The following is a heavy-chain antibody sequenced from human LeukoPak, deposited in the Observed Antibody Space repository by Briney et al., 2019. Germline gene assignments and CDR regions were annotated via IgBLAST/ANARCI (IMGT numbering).Heavy chain of an antibody. CDR3: ARDQRYSSGWYPRSDHFDY. CDR2: ISYDGSNK. Sequence: PGGSLRLSCAASGFNFRDHWMDWVRQAPGKGLEWVAVISYDGSNKYYADSVKGRFTISRDNSKNTLYLQMNSLRAEDTAVYYCARDQRYSSGWYPRSDHFDYWGQGTLVTVSS. D-gene: IGHD6-19*01. V-gene: IGHV3-30-3*01. CDR1: GFNFRDHW. J-gene: IGHJ4*02.